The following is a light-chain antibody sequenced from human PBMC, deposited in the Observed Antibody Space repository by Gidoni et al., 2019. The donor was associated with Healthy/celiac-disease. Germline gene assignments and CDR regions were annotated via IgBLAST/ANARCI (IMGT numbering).Light chain of an antibody. Sequence: ALRITPAPSSFSASTGDRVTIPCRASQGISSYLAWYQQKPGKAPKLLIYAASTLQSGVPSRFSGSGSGTDFTLTISCLQSEDFATYYCQQYYSYPWTFGQGTKVEIK. V-gene: IGKV1-8*01. CDR2: AAS. CDR3: QQYYSYPWT. J-gene: IGKJ1*01. CDR1: QGISSY.